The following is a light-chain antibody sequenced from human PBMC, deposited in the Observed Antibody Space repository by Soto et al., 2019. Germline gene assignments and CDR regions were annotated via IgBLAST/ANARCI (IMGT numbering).Light chain of an antibody. Sequence: EIVMTQSPATLSVSPGERATLSCRASQSVSSNLAWYQQKPGQAPRLLIYGASTRATGIPARFSGSGSGTEFTLTISSLQPEDFAVYYCQQYNNWPPYMYTFGQGTKLEIK. CDR3: QQYNNWPPYMYT. J-gene: IGKJ2*01. CDR1: QSVSSN. V-gene: IGKV3-15*01. CDR2: GAS.